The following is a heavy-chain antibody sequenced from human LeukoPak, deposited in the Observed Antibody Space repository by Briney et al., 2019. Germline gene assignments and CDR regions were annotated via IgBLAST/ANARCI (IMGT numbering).Heavy chain of an antibody. CDR3: ARSGDIVVVVAATYFDY. V-gene: IGHV3-30*02. Sequence: GGSLRLSCAASGFTFSSYGMHWVRQAPGKGLEWVAFIRYDGSNKYYADSVKGRFTISRDNSKNTLYLQMNSLRAEDTAVYYCARSGDIVVVVAATYFDYWGQGTLVTVSS. D-gene: IGHD2-15*01. CDR1: GFTFSSYG. J-gene: IGHJ4*02. CDR2: IRYDGSNK.